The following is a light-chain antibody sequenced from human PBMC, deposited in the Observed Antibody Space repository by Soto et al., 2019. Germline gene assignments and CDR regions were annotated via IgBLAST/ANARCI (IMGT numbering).Light chain of an antibody. Sequence: QSVLTQPPSASGTPGQRVTISCSGSFSNIGGNSVSWYQQLPGTAPKLLIYDDDQRPSGIPDRFSGSKSGTSATLGITGFQTGDEADYYCGSWDSSLSAYVFGTGTKVTVL. J-gene: IGLJ1*01. CDR2: DDD. CDR3: GSWDSSLSAYV. CDR1: FSNIGGNS. V-gene: IGLV1-51*01.